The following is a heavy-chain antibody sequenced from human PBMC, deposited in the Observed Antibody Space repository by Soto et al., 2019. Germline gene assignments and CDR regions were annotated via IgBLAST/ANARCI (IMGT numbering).Heavy chain of an antibody. V-gene: IGHV5-51*01. J-gene: IGHJ6*04. CDR3: ARLWVGVGGRNYQYYGMDV. CDR2: IYPGDSET. Sequence: PGESLKISCKGSGYSFTNYWIGWVRQMPGKGLEWMGIIYPGDSETRYSPSFQGQVTISADKSISTAYLQWSSLKASDTAMYYCARLWVGVGGRNYQYYGMDVWGKGTTVTVSS. D-gene: IGHD6-19*01. CDR1: GYSFTNYW.